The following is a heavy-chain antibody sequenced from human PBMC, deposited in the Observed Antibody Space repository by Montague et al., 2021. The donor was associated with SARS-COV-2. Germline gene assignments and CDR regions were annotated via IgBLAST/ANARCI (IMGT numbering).Heavy chain of an antibody. J-gene: IGHJ4*02. D-gene: IGHD2-15*01. CDR3: GRVILSATSNPFGC. CDR1: GGSISSYHHY. Sequence: SETLSLTCTVSGGSISSYHHYWGWIRQPPGKGLEWIGAMYYSGSTWLNPSLKGRVTISVDTSKNQLSLNLRSVTAADTAVYFCGRVILSATSNPFGCWGPGTLVTVSS. CDR2: MYYSGST. V-gene: IGHV4-39*07.